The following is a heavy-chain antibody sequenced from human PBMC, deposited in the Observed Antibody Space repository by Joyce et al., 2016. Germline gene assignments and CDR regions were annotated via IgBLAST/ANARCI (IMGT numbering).Heavy chain of an antibody. J-gene: IGHJ6*02. Sequence: QLVESGGGVVKPGGSLRLSCEASGSTFSSSSMSWFRQAPGKGLEWVAAISGTSYYIFHAETVRGRFTVSRDNAKKTLYLQVNSLRAEDSAVFYCARGGISYYYAMDVWGQGTTVTVSS. V-gene: IGHV3-21*01. CDR2: ISGTSYYI. CDR1: GSTFSSSS. D-gene: IGHD3-16*01. CDR3: ARGGISYYYAMDV.